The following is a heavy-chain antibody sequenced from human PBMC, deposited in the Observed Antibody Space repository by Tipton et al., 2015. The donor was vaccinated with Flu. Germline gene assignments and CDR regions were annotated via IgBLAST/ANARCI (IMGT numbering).Heavy chain of an antibody. CDR3: ARGINDLTGPRFDY. CDR2: IYYSGST. D-gene: IGHD3-9*01. V-gene: IGHV4-59*01. Sequence: ILSLTCTVSGGSISSYYWSWIRQPPGKGLEWIGYIYYSGSTNYNPSLKSRVTISVDTSKNQFSLKLSSVTAADTAVYYCARGINDLTGPRFDYWGQGTLVTVSS. CDR1: GGSISSYY. J-gene: IGHJ4*02.